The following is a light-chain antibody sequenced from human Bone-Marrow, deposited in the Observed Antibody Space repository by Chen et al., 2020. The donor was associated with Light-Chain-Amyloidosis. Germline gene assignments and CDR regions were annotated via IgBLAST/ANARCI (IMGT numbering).Light chain of an antibody. CDR1: DLPTKY. Sequence: SSELTQPPSVSVSPGQTASITCSGDDLPTKYAYWYQQKPGQAPVLVIHRDTERHSGISERFSGSSSGTTATLTISGVQAEDEADYHCQSADSSGTYEVIFGGGTKLTVL. V-gene: IGLV3-25*03. J-gene: IGLJ2*01. CDR2: RDT. CDR3: QSADSSGTYEVI.